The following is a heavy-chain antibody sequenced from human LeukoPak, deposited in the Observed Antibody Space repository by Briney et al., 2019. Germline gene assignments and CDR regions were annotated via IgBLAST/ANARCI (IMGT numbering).Heavy chain of an antibody. CDR3: ARVPGAYSSSQRGYYYYMDV. CDR1: GGTFSSYA. V-gene: IGHV1-69*13. J-gene: IGHJ6*03. CDR2: IIPIFGTA. Sequence: ASVKVSCKASGGTFSSYAISWVRQAPGQGLEWMGGIIPIFGTANYAQKFQGRVTITADESTSTAYMELSSLRSEDTAVYYCARVPGAYSSSQRGYYYYMDVWGKGTTVTVSS. D-gene: IGHD6-6*01.